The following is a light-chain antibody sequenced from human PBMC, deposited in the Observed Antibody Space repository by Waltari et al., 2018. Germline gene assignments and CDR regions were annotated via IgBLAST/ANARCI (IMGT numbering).Light chain of an antibody. J-gene: IGLJ7*01. CDR3: GTWDSSLSGAV. CDR1: SSNIGNNY. CDR2: EDT. V-gene: IGLV1-51*02. Sequence: QSVLTQPPSVSAAPGQRVTISCSGGSSNIGNNYVSWYRQFPGTAPKLLIYEDTGRPQGFPGRFSGSKSCTSATLDITGLQAGDEADYYCGTWDSSLSGAVFGGDTHLTVL.